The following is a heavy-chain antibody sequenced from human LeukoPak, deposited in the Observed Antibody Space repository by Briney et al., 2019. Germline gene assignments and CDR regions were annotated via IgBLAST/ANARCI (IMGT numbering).Heavy chain of an antibody. CDR1: GYTLTKIS. D-gene: IGHD5-12*01. CDR3: ATYPIVATTHLGAYFYYYMDV. Sequence: ASVKVSCKVSGYTLTKISLHWVRQAPGKGLEWMGGFDPEDGKSIYAQNFQGRVTLTADTSTDTAYMRLSSLRSEDTAVYYCATYPIVATTHLGAYFYYYMDVWGKGTTVTVSS. V-gene: IGHV1-24*01. J-gene: IGHJ6*03. CDR2: FDPEDGKS.